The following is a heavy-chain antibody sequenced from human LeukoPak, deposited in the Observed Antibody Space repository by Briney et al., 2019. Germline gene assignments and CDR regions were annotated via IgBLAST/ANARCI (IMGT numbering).Heavy chain of an antibody. J-gene: IGHJ4*02. D-gene: IGHD3-10*01. CDR2: ISGSGGST. Sequence: GSLRLSCAASGFTFSSYAMSWVRQAPGKGLEWVSAISGSGGSTYYADSVKGRFTISRDNSKNTLYLQMNSLRAEDTAVYYCAKDRLDGSGRSYFDYWGQGTLVTVSS. CDR3: AKDRLDGSGRSYFDY. V-gene: IGHV3-23*01. CDR1: GFTFSSYA.